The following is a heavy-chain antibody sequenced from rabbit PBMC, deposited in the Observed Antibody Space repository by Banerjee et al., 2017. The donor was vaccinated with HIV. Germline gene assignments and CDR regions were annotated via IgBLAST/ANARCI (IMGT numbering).Heavy chain of an antibody. CDR3: ARDAADGGDGYASFNL. J-gene: IGHJ4*01. V-gene: IGHV1S40*01. Sequence: QSLEESGGGLVKPGASLTLTCKASGLDFSSSYYMCWVRQAPGKGLEWIACINTGSSGSTYYASWAKGRFTISKTSSTTVTLQMTSLTAADTATYFCARDAADGGDGYASFNLWGQGTLVTVS. CDR1: GLDFSSSYY. D-gene: IGHD6-1*01. CDR2: INTGSSGST.